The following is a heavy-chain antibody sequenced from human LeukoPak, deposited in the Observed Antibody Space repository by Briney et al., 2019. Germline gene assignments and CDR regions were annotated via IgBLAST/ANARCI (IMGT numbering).Heavy chain of an antibody. D-gene: IGHD6-6*01. J-gene: IGHJ3*02. CDR1: GASNTNNNW. V-gene: IGHV4-4*02. CDR2: VHGSGRT. CDR3: VRARETYHTVFDI. Sequence: SGTLSLTCAVSGASNTNNNWWSWVRPSPGRGPEWIGEVHGSGRTSSNPSLTSRVAISFDNSKRQLSLQLRSVTAADTAVYYCVRARETYHTVFDIWGQGIMVTVSS.